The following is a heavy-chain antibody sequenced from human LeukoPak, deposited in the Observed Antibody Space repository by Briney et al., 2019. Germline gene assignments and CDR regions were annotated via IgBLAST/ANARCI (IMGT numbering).Heavy chain of an antibody. CDR1: GFTFSSYG. CDR3: AKDRIYGSGSYLLDY. D-gene: IGHD3-10*01. CDR2: ISYDGSNK. J-gene: IGHJ4*02. V-gene: IGHV3-30*18. Sequence: GGSLRLSCAASGFTFSSYGMHWVRQAQGKGLEWVAVISYDGSNKYYADSVKGRFTISRDNSKNTLYLQMNSLGAEDTAVYYCAKDRIYGSGSYLLDYWGQGTLVTVSS.